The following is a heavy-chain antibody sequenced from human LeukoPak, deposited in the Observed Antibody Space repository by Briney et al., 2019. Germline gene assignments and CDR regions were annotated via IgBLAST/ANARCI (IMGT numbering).Heavy chain of an antibody. CDR1: GFTFSSYA. D-gene: IGHD5-24*01. CDR2: ISISGRTT. V-gene: IGHV3-23*01. CDR3: AKYLGVGGWLQFEGV. Sequence: GGSLRLSCAASGFTFSSYAVSWVRQVPGKGLEWVSHISISGRTTKYVDSVKGRFTISRDNSRDTLYLQMNSLRAEDTAIYYCAKYLGVGGWLQFEGVWGQGTLVTVSS. J-gene: IGHJ4*02.